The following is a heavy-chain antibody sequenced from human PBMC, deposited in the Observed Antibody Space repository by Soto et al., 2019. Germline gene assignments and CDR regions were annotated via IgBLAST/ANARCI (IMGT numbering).Heavy chain of an antibody. Sequence: GSLRLSCAASGFTFSSYSMNWVRQAPGKGLEWVSSISSSSSYIYYADSVKGRFTISRDNAKNSLYLQMNSLRAEDTAVYYCARAEGGCSSTSCHSYGMDVWGQGTTVTVSS. D-gene: IGHD2-2*01. J-gene: IGHJ6*02. CDR3: ARAEGGCSSTSCHSYGMDV. CDR1: GFTFSSYS. V-gene: IGHV3-21*01. CDR2: ISSSSSYI.